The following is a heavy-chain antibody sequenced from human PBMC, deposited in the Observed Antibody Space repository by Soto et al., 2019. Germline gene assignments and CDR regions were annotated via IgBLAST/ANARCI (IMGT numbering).Heavy chain of an antibody. Sequence: SETLSLTCTVSGGSISSGDYYWSWIRQPPGKGLEWIGYIYYSGGTYYNPSLKSRVTISVDTSKNQFSLKLSSVTAADTAVYYCAREEQQLVYFDYWGQGTLVTVSS. CDR1: GGSISSGDYY. CDR3: AREEQQLVYFDY. CDR2: IYYSGGT. D-gene: IGHD6-13*01. J-gene: IGHJ4*02. V-gene: IGHV4-30-4*01.